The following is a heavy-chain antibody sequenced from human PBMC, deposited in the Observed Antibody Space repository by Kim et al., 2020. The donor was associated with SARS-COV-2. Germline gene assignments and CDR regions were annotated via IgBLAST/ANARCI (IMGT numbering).Heavy chain of an antibody. CDR3: ARNIRRGDAFDI. Sequence: RYSPSFQGQVTISADKSISTAYLQWSSLKASDTAMYYCARNIRRGDAFDIWGQGTMVTVSS. V-gene: IGHV5-51*01. J-gene: IGHJ3*02. D-gene: IGHD3-10*01.